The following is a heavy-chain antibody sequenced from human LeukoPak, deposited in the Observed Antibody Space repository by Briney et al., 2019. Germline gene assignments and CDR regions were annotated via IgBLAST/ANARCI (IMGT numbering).Heavy chain of an antibody. CDR2: INAYNGNT. CDR3: ARDMIAVRPNWFDP. V-gene: IGHV1-18*01. CDR1: VSTFTTYG. D-gene: IGHD6-6*01. J-gene: IGHJ5*02. Sequence: ASVKVSCKASVSTFTTYGISWVRQAPGQGLEWMGWINAYNGNTNYEQKLQGRVTMTTDTSTSTAYMELRSLRTDDTAVYYCARDMIAVRPNWFDPWGQGTLVTVSS.